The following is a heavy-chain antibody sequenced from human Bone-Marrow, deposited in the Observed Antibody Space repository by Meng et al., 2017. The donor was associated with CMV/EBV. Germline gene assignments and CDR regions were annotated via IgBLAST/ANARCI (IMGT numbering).Heavy chain of an antibody. CDR2: ISWNSGSI. CDR1: GFTFDDYA. D-gene: IGHD2-2*01. J-gene: IGHJ6*02. CDR3: AKDLGSCSSTSCEDYVMDV. V-gene: IGHV3-9*01. Sequence: SLKISCAASGFTFDDYAMHWVRQAPGKGLEWVSGISWNSGSIGYADSVKGRFTISRDNAKNSLYLQMNSLRAEDTALYYCAKDLGSCSSTSCEDYVMDVWGQGTMVTASS.